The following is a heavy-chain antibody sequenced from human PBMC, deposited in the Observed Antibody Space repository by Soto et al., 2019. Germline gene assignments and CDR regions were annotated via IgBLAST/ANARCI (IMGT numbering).Heavy chain of an antibody. CDR2: ISGSGGST. Sequence: GGYLRHSCAGSGVTSRRDAMSGVRQALGKGLEWVSAISGSGGSTYYADSVKGRCTISRDNAKNSLYLQMNSLRAEDTAFFFLMIRGQ. J-gene: IGHJ3*01. V-gene: IGHV3-23*01. CDR1: GVTSRRDA. D-gene: IGHD3-22*01. CDR3: MI.